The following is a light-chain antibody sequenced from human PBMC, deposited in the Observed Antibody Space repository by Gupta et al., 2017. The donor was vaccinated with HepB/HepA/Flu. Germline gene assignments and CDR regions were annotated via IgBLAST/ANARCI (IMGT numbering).Light chain of an antibody. CDR2: DVT. Sequence: QSALTQPASVSGSPGQSITISCTGTSSDVAGYNYVSWYQQHPGKAPKLLIYDVTNRPSGVSSRFSGSKSGNTASLTISELQAEDEGDYYCSSYSSISTVIFGGGTELTVL. J-gene: IGLJ2*01. V-gene: IGLV2-14*03. CDR1: SSDVAGYNY. CDR3: SSYSSISTVI.